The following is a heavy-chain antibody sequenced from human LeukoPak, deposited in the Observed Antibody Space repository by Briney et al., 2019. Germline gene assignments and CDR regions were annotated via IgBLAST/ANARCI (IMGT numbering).Heavy chain of an antibody. CDR3: AKDGEYYGDLNEPYYYYGMDV. V-gene: IGHV3-30*18. J-gene: IGHJ6*04. Sequence: GRSLRLSCAASGFTFSSYGMHWVRQAPGKRQERVAVISYDGSNKYYADSVKGRFTISRDNSKNTLYLQMNSLRAEDTAVYYCAKDGEYYGDLNEPYYYYGMDVWGKGTTVTVSS. CDR1: GFTFSSYG. CDR2: ISYDGSNK. D-gene: IGHD4-17*01.